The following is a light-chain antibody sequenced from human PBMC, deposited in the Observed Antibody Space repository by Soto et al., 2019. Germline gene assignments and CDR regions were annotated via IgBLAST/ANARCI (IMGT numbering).Light chain of an antibody. CDR2: DAS. V-gene: IGKV1-5*01. Sequence: DIHMTQSPSTLSASVGDRVTISCRASQNIFTYLAWYQQKPGKAPKLLIFDASTLQSGVPPRFSGSGSGTEFTLTIISLQPDDVATYYCQHYTLYSASFGPGTKV. CDR3: QHYTLYSAS. CDR1: QNIFTY. J-gene: IGKJ1*01.